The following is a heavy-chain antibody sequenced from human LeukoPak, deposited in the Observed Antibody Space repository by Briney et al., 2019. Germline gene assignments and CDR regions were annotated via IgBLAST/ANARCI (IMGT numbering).Heavy chain of an antibody. D-gene: IGHD5-24*01. Sequence: GGSLRLSCAAFGFTFSTYAMSWVRQAPGKGLQWVSAISGSGVSTYYADSVKGRFTISRDNSKNTLYLQVNSLRAEDTAIYYCAKDRDGYNVHWGQGTLVTVSS. CDR1: GFTFSTYA. V-gene: IGHV3-23*01. CDR3: AKDRDGYNVH. CDR2: ISGSGVST. J-gene: IGHJ4*02.